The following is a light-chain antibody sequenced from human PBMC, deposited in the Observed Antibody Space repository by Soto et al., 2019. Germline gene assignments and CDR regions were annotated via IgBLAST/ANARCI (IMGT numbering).Light chain of an antibody. CDR3: SYSPGSNNPVV. CDR2: EVS. J-gene: IGLJ2*01. CDR1: SSDVGGYNY. Sequence: QSALTQPPSASGSPGQSVTISCTGTSSDVGGYNYVSWYQQHPGKAPKLLIYEVSKRPSGVPDRFSGSKSGDTASLPVSGLQAEEEADYYCSYSPGSNNPVVFGAGTQLTVL. V-gene: IGLV2-8*01.